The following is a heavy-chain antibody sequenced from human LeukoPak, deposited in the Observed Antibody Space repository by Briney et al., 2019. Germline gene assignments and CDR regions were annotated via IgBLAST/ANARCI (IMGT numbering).Heavy chain of an antibody. V-gene: IGHV3-48*01. CDR1: GFTLGSYT. CDR2: ISSSSSTI. J-gene: IGHJ4*02. D-gene: IGHD3-3*02. Sequence: PGGSLRLSCAASGFTLGSYTMNWVRQAPGKGLEWVSYISSSSSTIQYADSVKGRFTISRDNAENSLYLQMNSLGVDDTAVYYCARAVISIFDNWGQGTLVTVSS. CDR3: ARAVISIFDN.